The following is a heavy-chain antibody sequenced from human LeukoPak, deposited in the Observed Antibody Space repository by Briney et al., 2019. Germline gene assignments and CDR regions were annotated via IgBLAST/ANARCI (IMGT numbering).Heavy chain of an antibody. CDR3: ARDLMGLTMLVVVNPIDY. V-gene: IGHV3-21*01. CDR2: ISSTSSYI. Sequence: PGGSLRLSCAASGFTPSSSYMNWVRQAPRKGLEWVSSISSTSSYIYYADSVKGRFTISRDNAKNSLFLQMNSLRAEDTAVYYCARDLMGLTMLVVVNPIDYGGQGTLVIVSA. D-gene: IGHD3-22*01. J-gene: IGHJ4*02. CDR1: GFTPSSSY.